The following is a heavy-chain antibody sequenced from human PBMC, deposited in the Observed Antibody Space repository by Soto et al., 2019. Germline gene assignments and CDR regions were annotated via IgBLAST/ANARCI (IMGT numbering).Heavy chain of an antibody. CDR2: MNPNSGNT. V-gene: IGHV1-8*01. J-gene: IGHJ6*03. CDR1: GYTFTSYD. D-gene: IGHD3-3*01. Sequence: ASVKVSCKASGYTFTSYDINWVRQATGQWLEWTGWMNPNSGNTGYAQKFQGRVTMTRNTSISTAYMELSSLRSEDTAVYYCARGGNAGVVIMTGDYYYYMDVWGKGTTVTVSS. CDR3: ARGGNAGVVIMTGDYYYYMDV.